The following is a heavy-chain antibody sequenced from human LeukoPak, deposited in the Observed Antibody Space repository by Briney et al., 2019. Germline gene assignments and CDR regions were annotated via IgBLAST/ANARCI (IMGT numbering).Heavy chain of an antibody. CDR3: AKDSTKEASGLPTMGWSAFDI. Sequence: GGSLRLSCAASGFTFSSYGMHWVRQAPGKGLEWVAFIRYDGSNKYYADSVKGRFTISRDNSKNTLYLQMNSLRAEDTAVYYCAKDSTKEASGLPTMGWSAFDIWGQGTMVTVSS. CDR1: GFTFSSYG. D-gene: IGHD4/OR15-4a*01. V-gene: IGHV3-30*02. CDR2: IRYDGSNK. J-gene: IGHJ3*02.